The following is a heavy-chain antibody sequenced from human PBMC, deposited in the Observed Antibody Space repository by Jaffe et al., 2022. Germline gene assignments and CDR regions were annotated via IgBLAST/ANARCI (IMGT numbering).Heavy chain of an antibody. D-gene: IGHD4-17*01. CDR3: AKENYGDYMKNYFDY. Sequence: QVQLVESGGGVVQPGRSLRLSCAASGFTFSSYGMHWVRQAPGKGLEWVAVISYDGSNKYYADSVKGRFTISRDNSKNTLYLQMNSLRAEDTAVYYCAKENYGDYMKNYFDYWGQGTLVTVSS. V-gene: IGHV3-30*18. J-gene: IGHJ4*02. CDR2: ISYDGSNK. CDR1: GFTFSSYG.